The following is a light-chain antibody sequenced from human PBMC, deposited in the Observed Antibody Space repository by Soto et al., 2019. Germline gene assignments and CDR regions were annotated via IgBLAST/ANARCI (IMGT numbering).Light chain of an antibody. CDR2: WAS. CDR3: QKYYSTPWT. Sequence: DIVLTQSPDSLAVSLGERATINCKSSQSGLYSSNNKNYLAWYQQKPGQPPKLLIYWASTRESGVPDRFSGSWSGTDFTLAISSLQAEDVAVYYCQKYYSTPWTFVQGTKVEIK. V-gene: IGKV4-1*01. CDR1: QSGLYSSNNKNY. J-gene: IGKJ1*01.